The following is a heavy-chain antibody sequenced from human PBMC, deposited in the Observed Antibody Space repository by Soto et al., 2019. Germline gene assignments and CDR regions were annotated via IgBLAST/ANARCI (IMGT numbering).Heavy chain of an antibody. J-gene: IGHJ1*01. Sequence: AASVKVSCKASGYTFTSYYMHWVRQAPGQGLEWMGIINPSGGSTSYAQKFQGRVTMTRDTSTSTVYMELSSLRSEDTAVYYCARGESSGYPLTVEYFQHWGQGTLVTVSS. V-gene: IGHV1-46*01. D-gene: IGHD3-22*01. CDR2: INPSGGST. CDR3: ARGESSGYPLTVEYFQH. CDR1: GYTFTSYY.